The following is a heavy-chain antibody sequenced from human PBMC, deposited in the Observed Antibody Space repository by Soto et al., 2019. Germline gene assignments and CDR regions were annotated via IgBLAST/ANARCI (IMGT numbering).Heavy chain of an antibody. CDR3: ARGPLADSSGSAYYGMDV. J-gene: IGHJ6*02. V-gene: IGHV3-30-3*01. CDR2: ISYDGSNK. D-gene: IGHD6-19*01. Sequence: QVQLVESGGGMVQPGRSLRLSCAASGFTFSSYAMHWVRQAPGKGLEWVAVISYDGSNKYYADSVKGRFTISRDNSKNTLYLQMNSLRAEDTAVYYCARGPLADSSGSAYYGMDVWGQGTTVTVSS. CDR1: GFTFSSYA.